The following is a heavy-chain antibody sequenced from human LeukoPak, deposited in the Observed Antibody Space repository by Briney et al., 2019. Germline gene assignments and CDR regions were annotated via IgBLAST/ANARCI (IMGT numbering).Heavy chain of an antibody. V-gene: IGHV4-4*07. Sequence: PSETLSLTCTVSGGSISSYYWSWIRQPAGKGLEWIGRMYISGSTNYNPSLKSRVTMSVDTSKNQFSLKLNSVTAADTAVYYCAREGDDILTGYSFDAFDVWGQGTWSPSPQ. CDR3: AREGDDILTGYSFDAFDV. CDR1: GGSISSYY. J-gene: IGHJ3*01. CDR2: MYISGST. D-gene: IGHD3-9*01.